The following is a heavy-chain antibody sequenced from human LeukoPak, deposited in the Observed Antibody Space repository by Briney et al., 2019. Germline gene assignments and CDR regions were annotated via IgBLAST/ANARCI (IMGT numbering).Heavy chain of an antibody. V-gene: IGHV4-31*03. D-gene: IGHD1-1*01. CDR1: GVSINSGGYY. CDR2: IYYSGST. Sequence: SETLSLTCTVSGVSINSGGYYWSWIRQHPGKGLEWIGYIYYSGSTYYNPSLKGRVTISVDTSKNQFSLNLSSVTAADTAVYYCARATWTYAAPYYYYYMDVWGKGTTVTVSS. CDR3: ARATWTYAAPYYYYYMDV. J-gene: IGHJ6*03.